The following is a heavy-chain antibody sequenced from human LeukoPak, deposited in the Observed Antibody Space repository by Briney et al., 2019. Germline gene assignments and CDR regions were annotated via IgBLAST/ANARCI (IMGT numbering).Heavy chain of an antibody. CDR1: GYTFTGYY. D-gene: IGHD2-21*02. CDR2: INPNSGGT. Sequence: ASVKVSCKASGYTFTGYYMHWVRQAPGQGLEWMGWINPNSGGTNCAQKFQGWVTMTRDTSISTAYMELSRLRSDDTAVDYCATAAYCGGDCLDAFDIWGQGTMVTVSS. J-gene: IGHJ3*02. CDR3: ATAAYCGGDCLDAFDI. V-gene: IGHV1-2*04.